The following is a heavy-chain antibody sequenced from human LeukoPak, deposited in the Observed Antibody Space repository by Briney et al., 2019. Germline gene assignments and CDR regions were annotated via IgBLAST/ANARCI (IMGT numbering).Heavy chain of an antibody. D-gene: IGHD3-22*01. CDR1: GASISSYY. Sequence: SETLSLTCTVSGASISSYYWSWIRQPPGKGLEWIRYIYYSGSTNYNPSLKSRVTISVDTSKNQFSLRLSSVTAADTAVYYCARHRYYYDSSGYYYQPWGQGTLVTVSS. CDR2: IYYSGST. J-gene: IGHJ5*02. CDR3: ARHRYYYDSSGYYYQP. V-gene: IGHV4-59*01.